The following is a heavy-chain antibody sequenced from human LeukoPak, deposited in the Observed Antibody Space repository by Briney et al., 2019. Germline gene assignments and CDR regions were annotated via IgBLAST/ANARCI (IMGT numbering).Heavy chain of an antibody. CDR1: GYTFTGYY. J-gene: IGHJ3*02. D-gene: IGHD5-18*01. CDR3: AKWGLWIQLWPHAFDI. CDR2: INPNSGGT. V-gene: IGHV1-2*02. Sequence: ASVKVSCKASGYTFTGYYMHWVRQAPGQGLEWMGWINPNSGGTNYAQKFQGRVTMTRDTSISTAYMELSRLRSDDTAVYYCAKWGLWIQLWPHAFDIWGQGTMVTVSS.